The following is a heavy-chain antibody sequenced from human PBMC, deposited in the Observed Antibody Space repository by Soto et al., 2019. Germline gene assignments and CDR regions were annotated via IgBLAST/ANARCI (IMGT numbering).Heavy chain of an antibody. V-gene: IGHV3-72*01. Sequence: EVQLVESGGGLVQPGGSLRLSCVASGFTFSDHYMDWVRQAPGKGLEWVGRTRNKANSYTTEYAASVRGRFTISRDDSKNSLYLQMNSLKTEDTAVYYCARTFYASGSYSLHYWGQGTLVTVSS. J-gene: IGHJ4*02. CDR3: ARTFYASGSYSLHY. CDR1: GFTFSDHY. CDR2: TRNKANSYTT. D-gene: IGHD3-10*01.